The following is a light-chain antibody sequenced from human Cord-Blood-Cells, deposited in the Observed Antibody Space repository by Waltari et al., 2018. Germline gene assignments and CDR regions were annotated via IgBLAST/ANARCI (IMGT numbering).Light chain of an antibody. CDR3: CSYAGSSTWV. CDR1: SSDVGSYNL. V-gene: IGLV2-23*01. Sequence: QSALTQPASVSGSPGQSITISCTGTSSDVGSYNLVSWYQQHPGNAPKLMIYEGSKRPAGVANRFAGSKSGNTASLTISGLQAGDEADYYCCSYAGSSTWVFGGGTKLTVL. CDR2: EGS. J-gene: IGLJ3*02.